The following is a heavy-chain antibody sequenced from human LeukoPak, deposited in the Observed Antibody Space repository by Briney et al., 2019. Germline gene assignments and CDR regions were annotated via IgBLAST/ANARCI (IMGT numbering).Heavy chain of an antibody. V-gene: IGHV3-23*01. CDR3: ARDRSDYTNAFDY. CDR2: IGGSGGNT. CDR1: GFTFNAYA. D-gene: IGHD1-26*01. Sequence: PGGTLRLSCAASGFTFNAYAMSWVRQAPGKGLEWVASIGGSGGNTYYAESVKGPFTISRDNSKNTLYLQMNSLKVDDTAIYYCARDRSDYTNAFDYWGLGTLVTVSS. J-gene: IGHJ4*02.